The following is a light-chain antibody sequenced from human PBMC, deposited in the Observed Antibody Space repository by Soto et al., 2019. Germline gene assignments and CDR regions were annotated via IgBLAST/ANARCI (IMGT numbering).Light chain of an antibody. CDR3: SSYTSRDTRV. Sequence: QSALTQPASMSGSPGQSITISCTGTSSDVGGYNFVSWYQQHPDKAPKLMLYEVTKRSSGVSDRFSGSKSGNTASLTISGLQTEDEADYYCSSYTSRDTRVFGTGTKLTVL. CDR2: EVT. J-gene: IGLJ1*01. V-gene: IGLV2-14*01. CDR1: SSDVGGYNF.